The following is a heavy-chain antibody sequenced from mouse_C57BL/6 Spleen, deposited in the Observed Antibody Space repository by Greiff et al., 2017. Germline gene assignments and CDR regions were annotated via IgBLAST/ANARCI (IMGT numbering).Heavy chain of an antibody. D-gene: IGHD3-2*02. CDR2: IYPGSGST. CDR1: GYTFTSYW. CDR3: ARCWDSSGYVTWFAY. Sequence: QVQLKQPGAELVKPGASVKMSCKASGYTFTSYWITWVKQRPGQGLEWIGDIYPGSGSTNYNEKFKSKATLTVDTSSSTAYMQLSSLTSEDSAVYYCARCWDSSGYVTWFAYWGQGTLVTVSA. V-gene: IGHV1-55*01. J-gene: IGHJ3*01.